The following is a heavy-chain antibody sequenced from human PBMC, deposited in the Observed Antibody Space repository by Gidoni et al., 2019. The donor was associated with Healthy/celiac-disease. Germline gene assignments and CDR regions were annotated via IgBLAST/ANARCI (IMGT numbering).Heavy chain of an antibody. CDR3: ARIGLRPGWFDP. V-gene: IGHV4-34*01. J-gene: IGHJ5*02. CDR1: GGSFSGYY. Sequence: QVQLQQWGAGLLKPSETLSLTCAVYGGSFSGYYWSWIRQPPGKGLEWIGEINHSGSTNYNPSLKSRVTISVDTSKNQFSLKLSSVTAADTAVYYCARIGLRPGWFDPWGQGTLVTVSS. D-gene: IGHD2-21*01. CDR2: INHSGST.